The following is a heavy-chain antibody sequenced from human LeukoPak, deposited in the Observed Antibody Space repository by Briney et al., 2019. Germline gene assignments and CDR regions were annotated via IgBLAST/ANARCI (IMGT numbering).Heavy chain of an antibody. J-gene: IGHJ4*02. CDR2: IYYSGST. Sequence: SETLSLTCTVSGGSISSYYWSWIRQPPGKGLEWIGYIYYSGSTNYNPSLKSRVTISVDTSKNQFSLKLSSVTAADTAVYYCARSLPGADLTFDFDYWGQGTLVTVSS. CDR1: GGSISSYY. D-gene: IGHD3-9*01. V-gene: IGHV4-59*01. CDR3: ARSLPGADLTFDFDY.